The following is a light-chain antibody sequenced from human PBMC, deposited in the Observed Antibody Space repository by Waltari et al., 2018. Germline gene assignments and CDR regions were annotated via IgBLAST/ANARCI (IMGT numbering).Light chain of an antibody. Sequence: DIVMTQSPDSLTVSLGERATITCRSSPSLFYSPNKRNYLAWYQQKAGQSPKLLIYWASTRESGVPDRFSGSGFGTDFSLAISNLQAEDVAVYSCQQYYDSPLTFGGGTKVEIK. CDR3: QQYYDSPLT. V-gene: IGKV4-1*01. J-gene: IGKJ4*01. CDR1: PSLFYSPNKRNY. CDR2: WAS.